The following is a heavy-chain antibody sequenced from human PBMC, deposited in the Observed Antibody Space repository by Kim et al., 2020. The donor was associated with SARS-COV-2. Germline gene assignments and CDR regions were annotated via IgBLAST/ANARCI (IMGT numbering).Heavy chain of an antibody. V-gene: IGHV1-24*01. CDR2: FDPEDGET. J-gene: IGHJ6*02. CDR1: GYTLTELS. CDR3: ATLLGSGSYSNYGMDV. D-gene: IGHD3-10*01. Sequence: ASVKVSCKVSGYTLTELSMHWVRQAPGKGLEWMGGFDPEDGETIYAQKFQGRVTMTEDTSTDTAYMELSSLRSEDTAVYYCATLLGSGSYSNYGMDVWGQGTTVTVSS.